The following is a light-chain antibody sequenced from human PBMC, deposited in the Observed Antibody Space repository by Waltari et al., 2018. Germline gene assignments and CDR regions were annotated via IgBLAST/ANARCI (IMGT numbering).Light chain of an antibody. CDR3: QVWESRSDPF. Sequence: SYVLTQPPSVSVAPGETAQITCGGNNIGSNSVHWYQQKPGQAPVLVIYDDSYRPSRIPERFAGSNAGNTATLTISRVEDGDEADYHCQVWESRSDPFFGGGTKLTVL. CDR1: NIGSNS. J-gene: IGLJ2*01. CDR2: DDS. V-gene: IGLV3-21*01.